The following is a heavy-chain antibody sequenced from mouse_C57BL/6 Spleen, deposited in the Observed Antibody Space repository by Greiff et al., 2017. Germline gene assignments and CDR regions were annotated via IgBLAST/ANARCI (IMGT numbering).Heavy chain of an antibody. J-gene: IGHJ1*03. CDR2: ISDGGSYT. D-gene: IGHD4-1*01. CDR3: ARDTGSWDRTWYFDG. Sequence: EVKLVESGGGLVKPGGSLKLSCAASGFTFSSYAMSWVRQTPEKRLEWVATISDGGSYTYYPDNVKGRFTISRDNAKNNLYLQMSHLKSEDTAMYYCARDTGSWDRTWYFDGWGTGTTVTVSS. V-gene: IGHV5-4*01. CDR1: GFTFSSYA.